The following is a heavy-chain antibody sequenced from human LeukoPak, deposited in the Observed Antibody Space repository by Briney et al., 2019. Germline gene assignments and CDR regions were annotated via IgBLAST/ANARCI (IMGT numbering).Heavy chain of an antibody. J-gene: IGHJ4*02. D-gene: IGHD6-13*01. CDR1: GYTFTDYF. V-gene: IGHV1-69-2*01. CDR2: VDPEDGET. CDR3: ATVSIAAAGTDFDY. Sequence: ASVKVSCKVSGYTFTDYFMHWVQQAPGKGLEWMGLVDPEDGETIYAEKFQGRVTITADTSTDTAYMELSSLRSEDTAVYYCATVSIAAAGTDFDYWGQGTLVTVSS.